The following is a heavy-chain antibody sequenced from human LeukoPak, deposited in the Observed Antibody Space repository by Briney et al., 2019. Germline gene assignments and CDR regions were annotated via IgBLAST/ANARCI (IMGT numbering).Heavy chain of an antibody. V-gene: IGHV4-61*02. CDR2: IYTSGST. Sequence: SETLSLTCTVSGGSISSGSYYWSWIRQPAGKGLEWIGRIYTSGSTNYNPSLKSRVTISVDTSKNQFSLKLSSVTAADTAVYYCARDVPLVLRSLEWPPTYGMDVWGQGTTVTVSS. CDR3: ARDVPLVLRSLEWPPTYGMDV. CDR1: GGSISSGSYY. J-gene: IGHJ6*02. D-gene: IGHD3-3*01.